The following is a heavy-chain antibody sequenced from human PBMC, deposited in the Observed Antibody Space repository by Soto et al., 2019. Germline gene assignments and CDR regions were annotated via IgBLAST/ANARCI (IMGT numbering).Heavy chain of an antibody. CDR1: GFTFSSYP. Sequence: QVQLVESGGGVVQPGRSLRLSCAASGFTFSSYPMDWVRQAPGKGLEWVAVISYDGTNEHYADSVKGRFTISRDNSKNTLYLKRKSLRPEHTAVYYCARPSLHSSNPHVYYQVMKAWAKGTRSPSPQ. CDR2: ISYDGTNE. J-gene: IGHJ6*04. CDR3: ARPSLHSSNPHVYYQVMKA. V-gene: IGHV3-30-3*01. D-gene: IGHD6-13*01.